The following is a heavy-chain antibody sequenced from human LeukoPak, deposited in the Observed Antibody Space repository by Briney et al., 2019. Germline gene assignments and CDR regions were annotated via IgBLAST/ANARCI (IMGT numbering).Heavy chain of an antibody. Sequence: SGPTLVHPTQTLTLTCTFSGFSLSSSGVGVGWIRQPPGKALEWLALIYWNGDIRYSRSLKSRLTITKDTSKNQVVLTMTNMDPVDTATYYCAHPLEVQWLVAFDSWGQGTLVTVSS. CDR1: GFSLSSSGVG. CDR3: AHPLEVQWLVAFDS. CDR2: IYWNGDI. V-gene: IGHV2-5*01. J-gene: IGHJ4*02. D-gene: IGHD6-19*01.